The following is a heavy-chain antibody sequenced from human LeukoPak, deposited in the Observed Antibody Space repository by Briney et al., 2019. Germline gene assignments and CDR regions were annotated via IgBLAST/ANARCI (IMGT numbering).Heavy chain of an antibody. D-gene: IGHD3-3*01. CDR3: AKADDFWSGYSHYYYYYYMDV. J-gene: IGHJ6*03. CDR1: EFTFSNYW. Sequence: GGSLRLSCAASEFTFSNYWMSWVRQAPGKGPEWVASIKEDGSIKYYVDSVKGRFTISRDNAKNSLYLQMSSLRAEDTAVYYCAKADDFWSGYSHYYYYYYMDVWGKGTTVTVSS. CDR2: IKEDGSIK. V-gene: IGHV3-7*01.